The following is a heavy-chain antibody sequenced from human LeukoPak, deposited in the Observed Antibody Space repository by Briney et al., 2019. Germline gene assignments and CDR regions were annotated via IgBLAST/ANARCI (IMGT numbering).Heavy chain of an antibody. D-gene: IGHD3-9*01. CDR1: GFTFSSYA. CDR3: ARAGLRYFDWPTTD. Sequence: GGSLRLSCAASGFTFSSYAMSWVRQAPGKGLEWVSAISGSGGSTSYAQKFQGRVTMTRDTSTSTVYMELSSLRSEDTAVYYCARAGLRYFDWPTTDWGQGTLVTVSS. V-gene: IGHV3-23*01. CDR2: ISGSGGST. J-gene: IGHJ4*02.